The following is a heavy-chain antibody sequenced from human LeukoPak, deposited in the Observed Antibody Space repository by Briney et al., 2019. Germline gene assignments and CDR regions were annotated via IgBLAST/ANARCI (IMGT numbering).Heavy chain of an antibody. Sequence: ASVKVSCKTSGYTFTSYYIHWLRQAPGQRFEWMGWSDPKSGATKYEHFQGRVTMTRDTSISTAYMELSRLASDDTAVYYCARGNFYDNKGYSPELRYWGQGTLVTVSS. CDR2: SDPKSGAT. V-gene: IGHV1-2*02. CDR3: ARGNFYDNKGYSPELRY. D-gene: IGHD3-10*01. J-gene: IGHJ4*02. CDR1: GYTFTSYY.